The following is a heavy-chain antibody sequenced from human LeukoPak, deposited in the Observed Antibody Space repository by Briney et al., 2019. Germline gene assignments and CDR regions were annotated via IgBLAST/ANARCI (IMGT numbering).Heavy chain of an antibody. V-gene: IGHV3-33*01. Sequence: GGSLRLSCAASGFTSSSYGMPWVGQAPGKGLEWVAVICYDGSNKYYADSVKGRFTISRDNSKNTLYLQMNSLRAEDTAVYYCARDGLQWLVPDEISGVVFFDYWGQGTLVTVSS. J-gene: IGHJ4*02. CDR3: ARDGLQWLVPDEISGVVFFDY. D-gene: IGHD6-19*01. CDR2: ICYDGSNK. CDR1: GFTSSSYG.